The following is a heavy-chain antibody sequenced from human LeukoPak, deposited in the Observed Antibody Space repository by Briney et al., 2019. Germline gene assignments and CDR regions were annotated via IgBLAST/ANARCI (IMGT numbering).Heavy chain of an antibody. CDR3: ATYRSTSGYVDS. Sequence: SETLSLTCSVSGGSISSNYWSWFRQPPGKGLEWIGYIYYSGSTTYNPSLKSRVTLSVDTSKTQFSLKLTSVTAADTAVYYCATYRSTSGYVDSWGQGTLVTVSS. V-gene: IGHV4-59*08. CDR1: GGSISSNY. CDR2: IYYSGST. D-gene: IGHD3-22*01. J-gene: IGHJ4*02.